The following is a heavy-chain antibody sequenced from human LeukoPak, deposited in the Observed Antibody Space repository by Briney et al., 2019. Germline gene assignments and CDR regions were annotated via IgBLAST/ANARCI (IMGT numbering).Heavy chain of an antibody. V-gene: IGHV1-2*02. CDR3: ARAGVLLWFGEFDY. Sequence: GASVKVSCKASGYTFTGYYMHWVRQAPGQGLEWMGWINPNSGGTNYAQKFQGRVTMTRDTSISTAYMELSRVRADDTAVYYCARAGVLLWFGEFDYWGQGTLVTVSS. CDR2: INPNSGGT. CDR1: GYTFTGYY. J-gene: IGHJ4*02. D-gene: IGHD3-10*01.